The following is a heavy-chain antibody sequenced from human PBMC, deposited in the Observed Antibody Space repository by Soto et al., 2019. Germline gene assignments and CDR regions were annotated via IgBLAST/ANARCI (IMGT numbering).Heavy chain of an antibody. V-gene: IGHV4-59*01. CDR3: ARTAAAGKSVYFDY. D-gene: IGHD6-13*01. CDR1: GGSISSYY. CDR2: IYYSGST. Sequence: SETLSLTCTVSGGSISSYYWSWIRQPPGKGLEWIGYIYYSGSTNYNPSLKSRVTISVDTSKNQFSLKLSSVTAADTAVYYCARTAAAGKSVYFDYWGQGTLVTVSS. J-gene: IGHJ4*02.